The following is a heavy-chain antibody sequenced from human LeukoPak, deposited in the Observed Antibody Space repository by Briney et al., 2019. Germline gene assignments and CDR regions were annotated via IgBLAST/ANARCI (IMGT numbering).Heavy chain of an antibody. D-gene: IGHD3-22*01. CDR3: ARGRGSGYYDSSGYYAEDY. CDR2: INPNSGGT. Sequence: GASVTVSCKASGYTFTGYYMHWVRQAPGQGLEWMGWINPNSGGTNYAQKFQGRDTMTRDTSTSTVYMELSSLRSEDTAVYYCARGRGSGYYDSSGYYAEDYWGQGTLVTVSS. J-gene: IGHJ4*02. V-gene: IGHV1-2*02. CDR1: GYTFTGYY.